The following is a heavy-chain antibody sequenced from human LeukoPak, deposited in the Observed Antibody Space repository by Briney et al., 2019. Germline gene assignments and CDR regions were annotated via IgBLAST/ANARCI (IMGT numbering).Heavy chain of an antibody. D-gene: IGHD3-9*01. V-gene: IGHV3-7*04. CDR3: ARDVTYYETVTGYSCRDALDM. J-gene: IGHJ3*02. Sequence: PGGSLRLSCAASGFTFSSNWMSWVRQAPGKGLEWVANIKQDGGEKHYVDSVKGRFTISRDNARNSLYLQMSSPRAEDTAVYYCARDVTYYETVTGYSCRDALDMWGQGTMVTVSS. CDR2: IKQDGGEK. CDR1: GFTFSSNW.